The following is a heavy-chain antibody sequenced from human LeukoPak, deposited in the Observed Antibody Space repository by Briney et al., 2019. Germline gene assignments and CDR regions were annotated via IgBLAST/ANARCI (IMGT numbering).Heavy chain of an antibody. J-gene: IGHJ5*02. CDR2: INHSGST. CDR3: ASGVRAYYDSSGYYSNWFDP. D-gene: IGHD3-22*01. V-gene: IGHV4-34*01. CDR1: GGSFSGYY. Sequence: PSETLSLTCAVYGGSFSGYYWSWIRQPPGKGLEWIGEINHSGSTNYNPSLKSRVTISVDTSKNQFSLKLSSVTAADTAVYYCASGVRAYYDSSGYYSNWFDPWGQGTLVTVSS.